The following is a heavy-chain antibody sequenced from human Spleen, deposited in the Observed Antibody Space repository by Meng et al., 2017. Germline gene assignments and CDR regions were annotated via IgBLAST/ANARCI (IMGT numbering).Heavy chain of an antibody. V-gene: IGHV1-69*06. J-gene: IGHJ4*02. CDR1: GGTFSSYA. Sequence: SVKVSCKASGGTFSSYAISWVRQAPGQGLEWMGGIIPIFGTANYAQKFQGRVTITADRSTNTVYIELSSLTSGDTAVYYCARPAPRYCSGGGCYFDYWGQGALVTVSS. D-gene: IGHD2-15*01. CDR3: ARPAPRYCSGGGCYFDY. CDR2: IIPIFGTA.